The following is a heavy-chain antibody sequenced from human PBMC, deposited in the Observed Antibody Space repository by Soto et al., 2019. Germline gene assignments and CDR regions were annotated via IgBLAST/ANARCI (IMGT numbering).Heavy chain of an antibody. CDR2: IYTSGST. V-gene: IGHV4-4*07. Sequence: QVQLQESGPGLVKPSETLSLTCTVSGGSISSYYWSWIRQPAGKGLEWIGRIYTSGSTNYNPSLKSRVTMSVDTSKNQFSLKLSSVTAADTAVYYWAREDVDTAMVKYNWFDPWGQGTLVTVSS. J-gene: IGHJ5*02. CDR1: GGSISSYY. D-gene: IGHD5-18*01. CDR3: AREDVDTAMVKYNWFDP.